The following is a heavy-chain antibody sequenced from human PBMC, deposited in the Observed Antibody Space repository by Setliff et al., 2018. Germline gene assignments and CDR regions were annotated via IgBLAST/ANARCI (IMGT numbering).Heavy chain of an antibody. CDR3: ARSRRPRRLQSDFDH. J-gene: IGHJ4*02. CDR1: GFTFSDYN. D-gene: IGHD6-25*01. CDR2: ISSSSGTI. Sequence: GESLKISCAASGFTFSDYNMNWVRQAPGKGLEWLSYISSSSGTIFYADFVKGRFSISRDSAKSSLFLQMNSLRGEDTAVYYCARSRRPRRLQSDFDHWGQGTLVTVSS. V-gene: IGHV3-48*01.